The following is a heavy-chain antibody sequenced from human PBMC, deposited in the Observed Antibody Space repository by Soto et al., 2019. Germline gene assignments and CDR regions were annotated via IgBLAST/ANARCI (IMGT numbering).Heavy chain of an antibody. J-gene: IGHJ4*02. CDR3: ARDGTYNWV. Sequence: EVQLVESGGGLVQPGGSLRLSCAASGFTVSNNYMRWVRQAPGKGLEWVSLIYSGGATYYADSVKGRFTISRDNSKYTLYLQMNSRRAEDTAGYYCARDGTYNWVGGQGILVTVSS. CDR2: IYSGGAT. CDR1: GFTVSNNY. V-gene: IGHV3-66*01. D-gene: IGHD1-1*01.